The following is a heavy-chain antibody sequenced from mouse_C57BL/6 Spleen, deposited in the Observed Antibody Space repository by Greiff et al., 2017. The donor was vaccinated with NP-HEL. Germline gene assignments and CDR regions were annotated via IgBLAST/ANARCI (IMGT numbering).Heavy chain of an antibody. J-gene: IGHJ4*01. CDR1: GFSLTSYG. V-gene: IGHV2-2*01. CDR3: ARNLIYYGNYVGAMDY. Sequence: VQLQQSGPGLVQPSQSLSITCTVSGFSLTSYGVHWVRQSPGKGLEWLGVIWSGGSTDYNAAFISRLSLSKDNSKSQVFFKMNSLQADDTAIYYCARNLIYYGNYVGAMDYWGQGTSVTVSS. D-gene: IGHD2-1*01. CDR2: IWSGGST.